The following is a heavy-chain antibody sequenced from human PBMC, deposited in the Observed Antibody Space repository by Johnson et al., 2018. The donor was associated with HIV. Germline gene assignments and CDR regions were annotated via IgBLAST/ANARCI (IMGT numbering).Heavy chain of an antibody. V-gene: IGHV3-13*01. J-gene: IGHJ3*02. Sequence: VQLVESGGGVVRPGGSLRLSCAASGFTFSSYGMHWVRQAPGKGLEWVAFIRYDGDTYYPGSVKGRFTISRENAKNSLYLQMNSLSAGDTAVYYCARQGANDAFDIWGQGTMVTVST. D-gene: IGHD1-26*01. CDR1: GFTFSSYG. CDR3: ARQGANDAFDI. CDR2: IRYDGDT.